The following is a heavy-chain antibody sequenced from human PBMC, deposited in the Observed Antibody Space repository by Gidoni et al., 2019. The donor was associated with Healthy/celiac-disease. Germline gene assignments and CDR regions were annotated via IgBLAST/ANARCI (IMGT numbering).Heavy chain of an antibody. J-gene: IGHJ4*02. Sequence: EVQLVESGGGLVKPGGSLRLSCAASGFTFSSYSMNWVRQAPGKGLEWVSSISSSSSYIYYADSVKGRFTISRDNAKNSLYLQMNSLRAEDTAVYYCARGGRLRAREGVDYWGQGTLVTVSS. CDR3: ARGGRLRAREGVDY. CDR1: GFTFSSYS. CDR2: ISSSSSYI. V-gene: IGHV3-21*01. D-gene: IGHD4-17*01.